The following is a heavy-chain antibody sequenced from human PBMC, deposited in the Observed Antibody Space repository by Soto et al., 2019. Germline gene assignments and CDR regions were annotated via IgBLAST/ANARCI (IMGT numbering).Heavy chain of an antibody. CDR2: VHHSWGS. V-gene: IGHV4-59*08. CDR1: GGSISSYY. CDR3: ARQGFGPLHGLVDV. Sequence: QVQLQESGPGLVKPSETLSLSCTVSGGSISSYYWSWFRQSPGKRMEWIGYVHHSWGSSYNPSLQSRVATSLDATKSHISLKVPSVTATDTAVYYCARQGFGPLHGLVDVWGQGTTVTVSS. D-gene: IGHD3-10*01. J-gene: IGHJ6*02.